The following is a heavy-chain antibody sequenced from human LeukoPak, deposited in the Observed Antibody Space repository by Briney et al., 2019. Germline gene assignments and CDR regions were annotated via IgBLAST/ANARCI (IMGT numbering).Heavy chain of an antibody. D-gene: IGHD3-16*02. V-gene: IGHV3-30*02. CDR2: IRYDGSNK. CDR3: ARGARELSLPFDY. Sequence: GGSLRLSCAASGFTFSSYGMHWVRQAPGKGLEWVAFIRYDGSNKYYADSVKGRFTISRDNSKNTLYLQMNSLRAEDTAVYYCARGARELSLPFDYWGQGTLVTVSS. CDR1: GFTFSSYG. J-gene: IGHJ4*02.